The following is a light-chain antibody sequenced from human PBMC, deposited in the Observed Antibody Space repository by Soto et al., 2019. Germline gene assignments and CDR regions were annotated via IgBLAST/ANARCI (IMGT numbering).Light chain of an antibody. CDR2: DVN. J-gene: IGLJ2*01. Sequence: QSALTQPASVSGSPGQSITISCTGTRSDIGAYNFVSWYQQHPGEVPKLILYDVNVRPSGHSNRFSGSKSGNTASLTISALKAEDEADYYCTSWTTSTTMIFGGGTKLTVL. CDR3: TSWTTSTTMI. CDR1: RSDIGAYNF. V-gene: IGLV2-14*03.